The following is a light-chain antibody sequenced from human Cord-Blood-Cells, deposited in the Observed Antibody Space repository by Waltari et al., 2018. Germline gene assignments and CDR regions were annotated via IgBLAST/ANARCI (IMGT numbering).Light chain of an antibody. CDR1: RRYVGSFYP. CDR2: EGS. J-gene: IGLJ2*01. CDR3: CSYAGSSTVV. Sequence: VLAQPASVAGAPGQSIHHPCTGTRRYVGSFYPFSWYQQHPGKAPKLMIYEGSKRPSGVSNRFSGSKSGNTASLTISGLQAEDEADYYCCSYAGSSTVVFGGGTKLTVL. V-gene: IGLV2-23*01.